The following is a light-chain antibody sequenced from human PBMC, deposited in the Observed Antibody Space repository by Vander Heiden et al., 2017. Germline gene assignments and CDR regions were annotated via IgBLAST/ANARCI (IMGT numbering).Light chain of an antibody. Sequence: DIQMTQSPSSLSASVGDRVTITCRASQNISSYLNWYQQKPGKAPKLLIYAASNLQSGVPSRFSGSGYGTDFTLTISSLQPEDFATYYCQQIYSNLIFTFGHGTKVEIK. J-gene: IGKJ3*01. CDR3: QQIYSNLIFT. V-gene: IGKV1-39*01. CDR1: QNISSY. CDR2: AAS.